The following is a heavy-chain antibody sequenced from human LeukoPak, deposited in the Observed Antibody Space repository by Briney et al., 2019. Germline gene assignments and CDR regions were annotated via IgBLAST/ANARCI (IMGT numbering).Heavy chain of an antibody. Sequence: SETLSLTCTVSGGSISSSSYSWSWIRQPPGKGLEWIGYIYHSGSTYYNPSLKSRVTISVDRSKNQFSLKLSSVTAADTAVYYCARALHDTYYYDSSGYYYPDYFDYWGQGTLVTVSS. J-gene: IGHJ4*02. CDR3: ARALHDTYYYDSSGYYYPDYFDY. CDR2: IYHSGST. V-gene: IGHV4-30-2*01. D-gene: IGHD3-22*01. CDR1: GGSISSSSYS.